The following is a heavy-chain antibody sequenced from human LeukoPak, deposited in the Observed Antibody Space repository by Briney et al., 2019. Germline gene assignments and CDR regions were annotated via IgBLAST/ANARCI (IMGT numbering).Heavy chain of an antibody. Sequence: SETLSHTCAVSGYSISSGYYWGWIRQPPGKGLEWIGSIYHSGSTYYNPSLKSRVTISVDTSKNQFSLKLSSVTAADTAVYYCARAPDMVRGVSLEFDPWGQGTLVTVSS. CDR3: ARAPDMVRGVSLEFDP. J-gene: IGHJ5*02. CDR2: IYHSGST. CDR1: GYSISSGYY. D-gene: IGHD3-10*01. V-gene: IGHV4-38-2*01.